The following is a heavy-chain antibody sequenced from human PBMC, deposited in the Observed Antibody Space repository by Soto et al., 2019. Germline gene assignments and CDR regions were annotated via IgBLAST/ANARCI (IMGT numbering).Heavy chain of an antibody. Sequence: PSETLSLTCTVSGGSVSSGSYYWSWIRQPPGKGLEWIGYIYYSGSTNYNPSLKSRVTISVDTSKNQFSLKLSSVTAADTAVYYCAREVEVGAAAANNWFEPWGQGTLVTVSS. CDR1: GGSVSSGSYY. V-gene: IGHV4-61*01. D-gene: IGHD6-13*01. CDR2: IYYSGST. CDR3: AREVEVGAAAANNWFEP. J-gene: IGHJ5*02.